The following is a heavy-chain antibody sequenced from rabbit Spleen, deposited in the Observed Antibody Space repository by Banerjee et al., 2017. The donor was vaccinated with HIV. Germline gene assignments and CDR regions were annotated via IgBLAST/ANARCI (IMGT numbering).Heavy chain of an antibody. CDR3: ARDTGTSFSSYGMDL. CDR1: GFTLSSYW. Sequence: QEQLEESGGDLVKPEGSLTLTCTASGFTLSSYWISWVRQTPGKGLEWIGYIYGGSGRTDYASWAKGRFTIAKASSTTVTLQMTSLTAADTATYFCARDTGTSFSSYGMDLWGQGTLVTVS. J-gene: IGHJ6*01. D-gene: IGHD8-1*01. CDR2: IYGGSGRT. V-gene: IGHV1S45*01.